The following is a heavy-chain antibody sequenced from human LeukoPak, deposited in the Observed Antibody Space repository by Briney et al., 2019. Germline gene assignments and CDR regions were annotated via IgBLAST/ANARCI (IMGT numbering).Heavy chain of an antibody. CDR3: ARHASRQLVLLGPFDY. CDR2: IYYSGST. V-gene: IGHV4-59*08. D-gene: IGHD6-13*01. CDR1: GGSFSGYY. J-gene: IGHJ4*02. Sequence: PSETLSLTCAVYGGSFSGYYWSWIRQPPGKGLEWIGYIYYSGSTNYNPSLKSRVTISVDTSKNQFSLKLSSVTAADTAVYYCARHASRQLVLLGPFDYWGQGTLVTVSS.